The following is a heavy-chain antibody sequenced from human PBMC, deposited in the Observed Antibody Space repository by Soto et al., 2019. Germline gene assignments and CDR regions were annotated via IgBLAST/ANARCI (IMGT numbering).Heavy chain of an antibody. CDR1: GGTFSSYA. CDR2: IIPIFGTA. J-gene: IGHJ6*02. CDR3: ARDQGYYYGSGSYYGGNYYYYYGMDV. Sequence: QVQLVQSGAEVKKPGSSVKVSCKASGGTFSSYAISWVRQAPGQGLEWMGGIIPIFGTANYAQKXXXXITXXXDESTSTAYMXXSXLXXEDTAVYYCARDQGYYYGSGSYYGGNYYYYYGMDVWGQETTVTVSS. D-gene: IGHD3-10*01. V-gene: IGHV1-69*12.